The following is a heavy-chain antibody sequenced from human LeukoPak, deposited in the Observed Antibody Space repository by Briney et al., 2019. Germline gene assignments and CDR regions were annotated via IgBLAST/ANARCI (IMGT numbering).Heavy chain of an antibody. D-gene: IGHD5-18*01. V-gene: IGHV1-8*03. Sequence: ASVNVSCKASGYTFINFDVNWVRQATGQGLEWMGWMNPNSGNTGYAQNFQGRVTITRNTSISTAYMELSSLRSEDTAVYYCARLGYSYGYGVWFDPWGQGTLVTVSS. CDR3: ARLGYSYGYGVWFDP. CDR1: GYTFINFD. CDR2: MNPNSGNT. J-gene: IGHJ5*02.